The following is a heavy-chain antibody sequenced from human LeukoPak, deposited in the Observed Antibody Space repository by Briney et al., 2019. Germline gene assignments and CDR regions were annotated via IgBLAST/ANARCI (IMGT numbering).Heavy chain of an antibody. D-gene: IGHD3-16*01. V-gene: IGHV3-23*01. J-gene: IGHJ6*01. CDR3: AKWGAMLTNGALYI. Sequence: GGSLRLSCAASGFTFRSYAIKSVRKDPGKGLQWVSGISGSCGSTYYADAVKGRFTISRDNSKNTLYLQMNSLRAEDTAVYFCAKWGAMLTNGALYICGQGKTVTVSS. CDR1: GFTFRSYA. CDR2: ISGSCGST.